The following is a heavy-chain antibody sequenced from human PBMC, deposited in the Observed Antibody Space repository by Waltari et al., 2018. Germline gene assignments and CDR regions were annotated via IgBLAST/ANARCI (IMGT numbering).Heavy chain of an antibody. J-gene: IGHJ4*02. CDR2: IYNNGRT. Sequence: QVQLHESGPGLVKPSETLSLTCTVSGGSIITYYWTWIRQPPGTGLEWIGYIYNNGRTDYNSSLKSLVTISADTSKNQFSLKLNSVTAADTAVYYCARGYNSGSLDSWGQGTLVTVSS. CDR3: ARGYNSGSLDS. D-gene: IGHD6-19*01. V-gene: IGHV4-59*01. CDR1: GGSIITYY.